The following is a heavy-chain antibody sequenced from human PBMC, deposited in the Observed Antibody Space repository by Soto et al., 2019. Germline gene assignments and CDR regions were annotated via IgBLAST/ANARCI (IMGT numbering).Heavy chain of an antibody. CDR1: GYIFPEKY. CDR2: INPKSGVT. Sequence: ASVKVSCKTSGYIFPEKYIHWVRQAPGQGLEWMGWINPKSGVTDFAQNFRGRVTMTRDTAISTAYMELSRLRSDDTAVYYCASAYSGSGSPKFWGQGTLVTVSS. J-gene: IGHJ4*02. V-gene: IGHV1-2*02. CDR3: ASAYSGSGSPKF. D-gene: IGHD3-10*01.